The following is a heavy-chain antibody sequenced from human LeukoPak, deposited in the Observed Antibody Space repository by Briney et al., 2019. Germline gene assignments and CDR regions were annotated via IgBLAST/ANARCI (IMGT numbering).Heavy chain of an antibody. D-gene: IGHD1-26*01. CDR1: GFTFSSYE. V-gene: IGHV3-48*03. Sequence: GGSLRLSCAASGFTFSSYEMNRVRQAPGKGLEWVSYISSSGSTIYYADSVKGRFTISRDNAKNSLYLQMNSLRAEDTAVYYCARDLSGRGSLFDYWGQGTLVTVSS. CDR2: ISSSGSTI. CDR3: ARDLSGRGSLFDY. J-gene: IGHJ4*02.